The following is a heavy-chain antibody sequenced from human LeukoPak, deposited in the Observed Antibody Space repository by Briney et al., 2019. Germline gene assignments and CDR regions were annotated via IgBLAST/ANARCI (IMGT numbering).Heavy chain of an antibody. Sequence: KASETLSLTCAVYGGSFSGYYWSWIRQPPGKGLEWIGEINHSGSTNYNPSLKSRVTISVDTSKNQFSLKLSSVTAADTAVYYCAREGQQLYAFDIWGQGTMVTVSS. CDR1: GGSFSGYY. V-gene: IGHV4-34*01. CDR3: AREGQQLYAFDI. J-gene: IGHJ3*02. D-gene: IGHD6-13*01. CDR2: INHSGST.